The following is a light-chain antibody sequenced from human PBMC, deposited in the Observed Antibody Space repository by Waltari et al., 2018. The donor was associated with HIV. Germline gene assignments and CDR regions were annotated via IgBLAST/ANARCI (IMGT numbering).Light chain of an antibody. V-gene: IGLV2-8*01. CDR1: TSDAGGYNY. CDR2: EVT. CDR3: SSYAGSNNLL. Sequence: QSALPQPPSASGSPGQSFTISCTGNTSDAGGYNYVSWYQQHPGKAPKLMIYEVTKRPSGVPDRFSGSKSGNTASLTVSGLQAEDEADYYCSSYAGSNNLLFGGGTKLTVL. J-gene: IGLJ2*01.